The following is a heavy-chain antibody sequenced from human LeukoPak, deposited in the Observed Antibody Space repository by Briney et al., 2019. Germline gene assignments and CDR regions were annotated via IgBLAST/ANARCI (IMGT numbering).Heavy chain of an antibody. V-gene: IGHV1-69*05. D-gene: IGHD4-17*01. J-gene: IGHJ3*02. CDR2: IIPIFGTA. CDR3: ARGKYDYGDQGDYDAFDI. CDR1: GGTSSSYA. Sequence: SVKVSCKASGGTSSSYAISWVRQAPGQGLEWMGRIIPIFGTANYAQKFQGRVTITTDESTSTAYMELSSLRSEDTAVYYCARGKYDYGDQGDYDAFDIWGQGTMVTVSS.